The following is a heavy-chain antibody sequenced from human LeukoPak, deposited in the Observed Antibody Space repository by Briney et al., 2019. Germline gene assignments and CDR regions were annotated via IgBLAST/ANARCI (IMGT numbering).Heavy chain of an antibody. D-gene: IGHD2-15*01. Sequence: PGGSLRLSCATSGFTFGYYEMNWVRQAPGKGLEWVSYIKSSGSSIYYADSVKGRFTISRDNAQNSLYLQMNSLRPEDTAIYYCARGGRCSGDNCYATLSDYWGQGTVVTVSS. CDR2: IKSSGSSI. CDR3: ARGGRCSGDNCYATLSDY. J-gene: IGHJ4*02. V-gene: IGHV3-48*03. CDR1: GFTFGYYE.